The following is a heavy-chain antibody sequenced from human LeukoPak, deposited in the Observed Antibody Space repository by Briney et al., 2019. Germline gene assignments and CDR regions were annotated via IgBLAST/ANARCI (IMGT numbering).Heavy chain of an antibody. CDR3: AIRGSSYFDY. Sequence: GGSLRLSCAASGISVTSTYMSWVRQAPGEGVELVSIICSDNSTYYTESVKGRITIARDNSKHKLYLQMNSVRAEDTAVYYCAIRGSSYFDYWGQGTLVTVSS. V-gene: IGHV3-66*01. CDR2: ICSDNST. J-gene: IGHJ4*02. D-gene: IGHD6-6*01. CDR1: GISVTSTY.